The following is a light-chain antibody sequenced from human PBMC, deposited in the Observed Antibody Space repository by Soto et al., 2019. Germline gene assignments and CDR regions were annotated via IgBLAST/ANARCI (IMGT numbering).Light chain of an antibody. J-gene: IGKJ5*01. CDR3: LLAHNYPVT. CDR2: AAS. V-gene: IGKV1-6*01. CDR1: QSIYRY. Sequence: KLTQSPSSLSASGGDRVTISCRASQSIYRYIHWYQEKPWKAPKLLIYAASSLQSGVPATYGGSGSGTEVTLTIINRPPEHFGSYHCLLAHNYPVTIGQGTRLDI.